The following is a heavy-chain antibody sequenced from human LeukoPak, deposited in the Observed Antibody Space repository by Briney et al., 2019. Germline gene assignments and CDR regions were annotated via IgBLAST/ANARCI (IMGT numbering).Heavy chain of an antibody. V-gene: IGHV4-34*01. CDR1: GGSFSGYY. D-gene: IGHD2-2*02. Sequence: SETLSLTCAVYGGSFSGYYWSWIRRPPGKGLEWIGEINHSGSTNYNPSLKSRVTISVDTSKNQFSLKLSSVTAADTAVYYCARAYTSWSFDYWGQGTLVTVSS. CDR3: ARAYTSWSFDY. CDR2: INHSGST. J-gene: IGHJ4*02.